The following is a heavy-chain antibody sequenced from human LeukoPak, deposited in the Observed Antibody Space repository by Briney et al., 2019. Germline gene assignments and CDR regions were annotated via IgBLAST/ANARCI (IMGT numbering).Heavy chain of an antibody. D-gene: IGHD3-3*01. CDR1: GGSFSGYY. V-gene: IGHV4-34*01. CDR2: INHSGST. CDR3: ARVRRVVIAPFDY. J-gene: IGHJ4*02. Sequence: SETLSLTCAVYGGSFSGYYWSWIRQPPGKGLEWIGEINHSGSTNYNPSLKSRVTISVDTSKNQFSLKLSSVTAADTAVYYCARVRRVVIAPFDYWGQGTLVTVSS.